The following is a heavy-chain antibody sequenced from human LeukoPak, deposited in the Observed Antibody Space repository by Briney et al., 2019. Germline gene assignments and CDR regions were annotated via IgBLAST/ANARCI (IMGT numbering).Heavy chain of an antibody. CDR3: ARGGHYGSDY. J-gene: IGHJ4*02. CDR2: IYISETT. V-gene: IGHV4-4*07. CDR1: GGSLSSYY. D-gene: IGHD3-10*01. Sequence: PSETLSLTCTVSGGSLSSYYWSWIRLPAGKGLEWIGRIYISETTNYNPSLKSRVTMSVDTSKNQFSLRLSSVTAADTAVYYCARGGHYGSDYWGQGTLVTVSS.